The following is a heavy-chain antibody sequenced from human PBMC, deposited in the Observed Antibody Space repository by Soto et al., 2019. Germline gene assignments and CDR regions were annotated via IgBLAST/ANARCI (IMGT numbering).Heavy chain of an antibody. CDR2: IRSRAHSHAT. V-gene: IGHV3-73*02. Sequence: EVQLVESGGNLVQPGGSLKLSCAASGFTFSDSSIHWVRQASGKGLEWLGRIRSRAHSHATAYAASLTGRFIISRDDSKNTAYLQMNSLQIDDTAVYFCARAPYDGDWGQGTEVTVSP. CDR3: ARAPYDGD. CDR1: GFTFSDSS. J-gene: IGHJ3*01. D-gene: IGHD5-12*01.